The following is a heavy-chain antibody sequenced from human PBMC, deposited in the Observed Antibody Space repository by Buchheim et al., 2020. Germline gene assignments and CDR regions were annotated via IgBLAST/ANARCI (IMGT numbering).Heavy chain of an antibody. CDR1: GFTFSTYA. J-gene: IGHJ4*02. D-gene: IGHD1-1*01. CDR2: ISGNGGST. CDR3: ARGYLGTTGTTGDY. Sequence: EVQLLESGGGLVQPGGSLRLSCAASGFTFSTYAMSWVRQAPGKGLEWVSAISGNGGSTFYADSVKGRFTISRDNSKNTLYLQMNSLRAEDTALYFCARGYLGTTGTTGDYWGQGTL. V-gene: IGHV3-23*01.